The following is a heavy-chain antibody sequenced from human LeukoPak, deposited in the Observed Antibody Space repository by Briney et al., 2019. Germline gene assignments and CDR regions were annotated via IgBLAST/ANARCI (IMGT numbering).Heavy chain of an antibody. CDR1: GGSISSYY. CDR3: ARNPYYYDSSGSSDAFDI. V-gene: IGHV4-59*01. D-gene: IGHD3-22*01. Sequence: NPSETLSLTCTVSGGSISSYYWSWIRQPPGKGLEWIGYIYYSGSTNYNPPLKSRVTISVDTSKNQFSLKLSSVTAADTAVYYCARNPYYYDSSGSSDAFDIWGQGTMVTVSS. CDR2: IYYSGST. J-gene: IGHJ3*02.